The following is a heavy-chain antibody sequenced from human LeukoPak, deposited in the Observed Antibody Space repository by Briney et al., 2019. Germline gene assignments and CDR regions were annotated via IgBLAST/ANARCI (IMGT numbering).Heavy chain of an antibody. CDR1: GFTFSSNW. V-gene: IGHV3-7*01. D-gene: IGHD4-23*01. CDR2: INQDGSVK. J-gene: IGHJ4*02. Sequence: GGSLRLSCAASGFTFSSNWMCWVRQDPGKGLEWVANINQDGSVKNYVDSVKGRFTTSRDNAKNSLYLQMNSLRAEDTAVYYCVVTTRSYPFDYWGQGTLVTVSS. CDR3: VVTTRSYPFDY.